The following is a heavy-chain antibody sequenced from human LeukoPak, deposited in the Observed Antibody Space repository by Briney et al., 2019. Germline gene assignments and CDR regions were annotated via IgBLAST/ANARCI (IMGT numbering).Heavy chain of an antibody. Sequence: SVKVSCKASGYTFTGYYMDWVRQAPGQGLEWIGWINPNSGGTNYAQKFQGRVTMTRDTSISTAYMELSRLRSDDTAVYYCARVGVLRFLEWSLAFDPWGQGALVTVSS. CDR1: GYTFTGYY. CDR3: ARVGVLRFLEWSLAFDP. CDR2: INPNSGGT. V-gene: IGHV1-2*02. J-gene: IGHJ5*02. D-gene: IGHD3-3*01.